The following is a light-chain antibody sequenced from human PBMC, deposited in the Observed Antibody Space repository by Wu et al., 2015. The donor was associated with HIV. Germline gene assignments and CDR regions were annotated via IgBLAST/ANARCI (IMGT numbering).Light chain of an antibody. CDR3: QQYGSTPYT. CDR2: GAA. Sequence: EIVLTQSPGTLSLSPGERATLSCRASQTVSSRYLAWYQQKPGQAPRLLIFGAASRAAGISDRFSGSGSMADFTLTITRLEPEDSAVYYCQQYGSTPYTFGQGTKLEIK. J-gene: IGKJ2*01. CDR1: QTVSSRY. V-gene: IGKV3-20*01.